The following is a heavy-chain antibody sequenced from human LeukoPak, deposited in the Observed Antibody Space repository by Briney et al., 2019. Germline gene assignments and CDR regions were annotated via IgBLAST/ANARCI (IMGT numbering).Heavy chain of an antibody. V-gene: IGHV1-69*13. CDR2: IIPIFGTA. J-gene: IGHJ4*02. CDR1: GGTFTSNA. Sequence: SVKVSCKASGGTFTSNAISWVRQAPGQGLEWMGGIIPIFGTANYARKFQGRVTITADESTSTAYMELSSLRSEDTAVYYCARSAISPRGFDYWGQGTLVTVSS. D-gene: IGHD2-21*01. CDR3: ARSAISPRGFDY.